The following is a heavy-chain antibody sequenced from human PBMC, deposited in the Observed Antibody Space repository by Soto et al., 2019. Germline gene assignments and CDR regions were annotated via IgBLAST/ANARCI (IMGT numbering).Heavy chain of an antibody. CDR3: ARDRRDFWSGQYYYYYGMDV. V-gene: IGHV1-18*01. J-gene: IGHJ6*02. D-gene: IGHD3-3*01. CDR2: ISAYNGNT. CDR1: GYTFTSYG. Sequence: ASVKVSCKASGYTFTSYGISWVRQAPGQGLEWMGWISAYNGNTNYAQKLQGRVTMTTDTSTSTAYMELRSLRSDDTAVYYCARDRRDFWSGQYYYYYGMDVWGQGTTVTVSS.